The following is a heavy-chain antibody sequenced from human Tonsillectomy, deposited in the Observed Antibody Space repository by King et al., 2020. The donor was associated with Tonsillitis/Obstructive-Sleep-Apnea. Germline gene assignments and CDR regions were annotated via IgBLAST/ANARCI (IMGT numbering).Heavy chain of an antibody. CDR1: GYSFTSYW. J-gene: IGHJ5*01. CDR2: IYPGDSDT. V-gene: IGHV5-51*03. Sequence: VQLVQSGAEVKKPGESLKISCKGSGYSFTSYWIGWVRQMPGKGLEWMGIIYPGDSDTRYSPSFQGQVTISADKSISTAYLQWSSLKASDTAMYYCARLEVTIFGVVIRSGWFDSWGQGTLVTVSS. D-gene: IGHD3-3*01. CDR3: ARLEVTIFGVVIRSGWFDS.